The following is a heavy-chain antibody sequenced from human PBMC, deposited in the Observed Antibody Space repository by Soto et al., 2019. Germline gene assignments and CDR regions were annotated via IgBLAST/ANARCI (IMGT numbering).Heavy chain of an antibody. D-gene: IGHD3-16*01. CDR1: GFTVINYD. Sequence: EVQLVESGGGVVQPGGSLRLSCAASGFTVINYDMVWVRQAPGKGLEWVSFITINAKTINYVDAVKGRFTIPRDNAKNSVNLQMNSLRDEDTAVYYCARSLGGGHWDYWGPGTLVTVSS. J-gene: IGHJ4*02. CDR3: ARSLGGGHWDY. CDR2: ITINAKTI. V-gene: IGHV3-48*02.